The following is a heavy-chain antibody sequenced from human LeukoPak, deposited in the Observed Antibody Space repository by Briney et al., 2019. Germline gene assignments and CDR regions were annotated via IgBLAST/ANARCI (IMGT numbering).Heavy chain of an antibody. CDR2: IYYSGST. CDR3: ARSRGYSYGTTFLDY. CDR1: GGSISSYY. V-gene: IGHV4-59*08. D-gene: IGHD5-18*01. J-gene: IGHJ4*02. Sequence: NPSETLSLTCTVSGGSISSYYWSWIRQPPGKGLEWIGYIYYSGSTNYNPSLKSRVIISEDTSKNQFSLKLSSVTAADTAVYYCARSRGYSYGTTFLDYWGQGTLVTVSS.